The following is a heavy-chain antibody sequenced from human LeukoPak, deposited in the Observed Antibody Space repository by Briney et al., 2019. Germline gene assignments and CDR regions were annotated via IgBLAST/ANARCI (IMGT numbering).Heavy chain of an antibody. D-gene: IGHD2-8*01. J-gene: IGHJ4*02. CDR2: HTSGSI. V-gene: IGHV4-61*02. CDR3: AGVKKFDY. Sequence: SQTLSLTRTASGGSISSGSYYWNWMRQPAGKGLEWIGRHTSGSINYNPSLKSRVTISVDTSKNQLSLMLTSVTAADTAVYYYAGVKKFDYWGQGILVTVSS. CDR1: GGSISSGSYY.